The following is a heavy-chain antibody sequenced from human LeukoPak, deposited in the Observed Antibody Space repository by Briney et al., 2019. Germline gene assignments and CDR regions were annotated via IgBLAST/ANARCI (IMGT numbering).Heavy chain of an antibody. J-gene: IGHJ4*02. CDR2: INTNTGNP. CDR1: GYTFTSYA. CDR3: ARGKVVRGVIPLDY. D-gene: IGHD3-10*01. V-gene: IGHV7-4-1*02. Sequence: ASVKVSCKASGYTFTSYAMNWVRQAPGQGLEWMGWINTNTGNPTYAQGFTGRFVFSLDTSVSTAYLQISSLKAEDTAVYYCARGKVVRGVIPLDYWGQGTLVTVSS.